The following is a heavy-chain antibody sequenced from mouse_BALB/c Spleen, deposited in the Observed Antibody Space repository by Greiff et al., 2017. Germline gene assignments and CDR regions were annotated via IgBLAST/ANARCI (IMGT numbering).Heavy chain of an antibody. D-gene: IGHD2-3*01. CDR1: GYTFTSYW. V-gene: IGHV1-7*01. J-gene: IGHJ3*01. CDR3: ARYGYYVGFAY. CDR2: INPSTGYT. Sequence: VQLQQSGAELAKPGASVKMSCKASGYTFTSYWMHWVKQRPGQGLEWIGYINPSTGYTEYNQKFKDKATLTADKSSSTAYMQLSSLTSEDSAVYYCARYGYYVGFAYWGQGTLVTVSA.